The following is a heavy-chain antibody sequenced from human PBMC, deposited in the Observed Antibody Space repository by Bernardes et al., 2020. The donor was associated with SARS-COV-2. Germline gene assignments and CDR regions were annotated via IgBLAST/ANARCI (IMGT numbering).Heavy chain of an antibody. CDR2: IYSGGST. V-gene: IGHV3-53*04. J-gene: IGHJ2*01. Sequence: GGSLRLSCAASGFIVSSNYMSWVRQAPGKGLEWVSVIYSGGSTYYADSVKGRFTISRHNSNNTLYLQMNSLRSEDTAVYYCARVGASLNDIVTGHWYFDLWGRGTLVTVSS. CDR3: ARVGASLNDIVTGHWYFDL. D-gene: IGHD3-9*01. CDR1: GFIVSSNY.